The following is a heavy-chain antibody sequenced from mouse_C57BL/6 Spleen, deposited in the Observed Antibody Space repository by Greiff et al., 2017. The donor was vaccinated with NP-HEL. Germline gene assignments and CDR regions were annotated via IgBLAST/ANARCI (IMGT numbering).Heavy chain of an antibody. V-gene: IGHV1-76*01. J-gene: IGHJ4*01. CDR1: GYTFTDYY. CDR3: ARGGLGAMDY. CDR2: IYPGSGNT. D-gene: IGHD4-1*01. Sequence: VHLVESGAELVRPGASVKLSCKASGYTFTDYYINWVKQRPGQGLEWIARIYPGSGNTYYNEKFKGKATLTAEKSSSTAYMQLSSLTSEDSAVYFCARGGLGAMDYWGQGTSVTVSS.